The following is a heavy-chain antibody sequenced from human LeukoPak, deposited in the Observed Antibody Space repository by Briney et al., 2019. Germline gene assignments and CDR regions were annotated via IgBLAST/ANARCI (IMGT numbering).Heavy chain of an antibody. CDR1: GFAFSSYG. D-gene: IGHD5-12*01. J-gene: IGHJ5*02. CDR2: IRFDGSNK. CDR3: ARESSGYYPNNWFDP. V-gene: IGHV3-30*02. Sequence: GGSLRLSCAASGFAFSSYGMHWVRQAPGKGLEWVAFIRFDGSNKYYADSVKGRFTISRDNSKNTLYLQMKSLRAEDTAVYYCARESSGYYPNNWFDPWGQGTLVTVSS.